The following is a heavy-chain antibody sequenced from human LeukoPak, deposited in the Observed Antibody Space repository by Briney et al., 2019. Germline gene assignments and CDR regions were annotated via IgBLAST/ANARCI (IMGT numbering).Heavy chain of an antibody. D-gene: IGHD6-6*01. CDR3: ASYSSSSGVFDY. V-gene: IGHV4-31*03. J-gene: IGHJ4*02. Sequence: SQTLSLTCTVSAGSTSSGTYSCSWIRQHPGKGLEWIAYGSYSGSTYYNPSLKSRVNISVDTSKNQFSLKLSSVTAADTAVYYCASYSSSSGVFDYWGQGTLVTVSS. CDR2: GSYSGST. CDR1: AGSTSSGTYS.